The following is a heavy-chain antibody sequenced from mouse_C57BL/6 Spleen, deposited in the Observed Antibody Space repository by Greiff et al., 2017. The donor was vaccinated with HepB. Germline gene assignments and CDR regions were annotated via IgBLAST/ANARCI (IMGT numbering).Heavy chain of an antibody. D-gene: IGHD2-1*01. J-gene: IGHJ3*01. CDR3: ARGESTMAIAY. CDR2: ISYDGSN. CDR1: GYSITSGYY. V-gene: IGHV3-6*01. Sequence: EVQLQESGPGLVKPSLSLSLTCSVTGYSITSGYYWNWIRQFPGNKLEWMGYISYDGSNNYNQSLKNRIAITLDTSKNQFFLKLNTVTTEDTATYYCARGESTMAIAYWGQGTLVTVSS.